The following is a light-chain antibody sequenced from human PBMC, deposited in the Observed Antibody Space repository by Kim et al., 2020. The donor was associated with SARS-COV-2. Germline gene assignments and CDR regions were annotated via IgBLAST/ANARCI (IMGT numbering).Light chain of an antibody. CDR2: GAS. CDR1: QGVNNN. Sequence: SLVPGERAPLFCRARQGVNNNFALDQQKPGPAPRLLIYGASTRATGIPARFSGSGSGTEFTLTISSLQSEDFAGYCCQQYSNSWTFGQGTKVDIK. J-gene: IGKJ1*01. CDR3: QQYSNSWT. V-gene: IGKV3-15*01.